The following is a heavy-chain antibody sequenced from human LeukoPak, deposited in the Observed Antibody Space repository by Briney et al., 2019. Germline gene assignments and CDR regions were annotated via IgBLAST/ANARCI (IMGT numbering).Heavy chain of an antibody. V-gene: IGHV1-24*01. Sequence: GGSLRLSCAASGFTFSSYGIHWVRQAPGKGLEWMGGFDPEDGETIYAQKFQGRVTMTEDTSTDTAYMELSSLRSEDTAVYYCATRVRTEWEPQYDDYFDYWGQGTLVTVSS. CDR1: GFTFSSYG. J-gene: IGHJ4*02. CDR2: FDPEDGET. D-gene: IGHD1-26*01. CDR3: ATRVRTEWEPQYDDYFDY.